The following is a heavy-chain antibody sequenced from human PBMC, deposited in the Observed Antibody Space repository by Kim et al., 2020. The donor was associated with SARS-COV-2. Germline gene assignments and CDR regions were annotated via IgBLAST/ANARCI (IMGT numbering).Heavy chain of an antibody. CDR3: AKDTLPNTYYDSSGYYAPYYWFDP. J-gene: IGHJ5*02. V-gene: IGHV3-23*01. CDR1: GFTFSSYA. CDR2: ISGSGGST. D-gene: IGHD3-22*01. Sequence: GGSLRLSCAASGFTFSSYAMSWVRQAPGKGLEWVSAISGSGGSTYYADSVKGRFTISRDNSKNTLYLQMNSLRAEDTAVYYCAKDTLPNTYYDSSGYYAPYYWFDPWGKGTLVTVSS.